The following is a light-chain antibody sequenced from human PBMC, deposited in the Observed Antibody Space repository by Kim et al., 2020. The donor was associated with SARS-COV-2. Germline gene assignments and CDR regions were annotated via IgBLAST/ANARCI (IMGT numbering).Light chain of an antibody. CDR1: QSVGTN. Sequence: IVMTQSPDTLSVSPGESATLSCRASQSVGTNLAWYQQRPGQTPRLILYGASTRATGVPARFSGTGSGTEFTLTISSLQPEDFALYYCQNYDYSPPWTCGRGTKVDIK. J-gene: IGKJ1*01. V-gene: IGKV3-15*01. CDR2: GAS. CDR3: QNYDYSPPWT.